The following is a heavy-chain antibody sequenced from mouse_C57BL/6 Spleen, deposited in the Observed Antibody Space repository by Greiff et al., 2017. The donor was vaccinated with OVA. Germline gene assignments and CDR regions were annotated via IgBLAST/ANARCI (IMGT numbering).Heavy chain of an antibody. V-gene: IGHV1-26*01. CDR1: GYTFTDYY. J-gene: IGHJ2*01. CDR2: INPNNGGT. Sequence: VQLQQSGPELVKPGASVKISCKASGYTFTDYYMNWVKQSHGKSLEWIGDINPNNGGTSYNQQLKGKATLTVAKSSSTAYMELRSQTSEASAVYYWARAYYGPYYFDYWGQGTTLTVSS. CDR3: ARAYYGPYYFDY. D-gene: IGHD1-2*01.